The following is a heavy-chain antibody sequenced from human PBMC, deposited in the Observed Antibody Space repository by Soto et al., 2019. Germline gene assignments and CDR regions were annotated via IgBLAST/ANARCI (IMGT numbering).Heavy chain of an antibody. CDR3: AKDHYGSAIYGMDV. J-gene: IGHJ6*02. CDR1: GFSFEDYA. CDR2: IAWNSDII. D-gene: IGHD3-10*01. V-gene: IGHV3-9*01. Sequence: EVHLVESGGGLVQPGRSLRLSCAASGFSFEDYAMHWVRQAPGKGLEWVSGIAWNSDIIGYADSVKGRFTISRDNGKNFLYLQMSSLRPGGTALYYCAKDHYGSAIYGMDVWGQGPTVTVSS.